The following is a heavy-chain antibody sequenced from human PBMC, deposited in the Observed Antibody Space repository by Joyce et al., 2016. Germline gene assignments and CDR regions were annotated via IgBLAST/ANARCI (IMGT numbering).Heavy chain of an antibody. CDR2: ISASGGST. Sequence: EVQLSESGGGLLQPGKSLSLSCAASGFIFSSYSMSWVRQAPGKGLGWVSAISASGGSTYYADSVRGRFTISRDNSKNTVYLQLNSLRAEDTAVFYCAKGLKTQTYSFDYWGQGTLVTVSS. CDR1: GFIFSSYS. V-gene: IGHV3-23*01. CDR3: AKGLKTQTYSFDY. J-gene: IGHJ4*02.